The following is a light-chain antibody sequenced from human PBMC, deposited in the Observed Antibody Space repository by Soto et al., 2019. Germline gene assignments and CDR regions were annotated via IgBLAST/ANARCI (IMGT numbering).Light chain of an antibody. V-gene: IGKV3-11*01. CDR2: DAS. CDR1: QSVSSY. J-gene: IGKJ4*01. Sequence: EIVLTQSPVTLSLSPGERATLSCRASQSVSSYLAWYQQKPGQAPRLLIYDASKRATGIPARFSGSGSGTDFTITISSLEPEDFAVYYCQQRSKWPSTFGGGTKVEIK. CDR3: QQRSKWPST.